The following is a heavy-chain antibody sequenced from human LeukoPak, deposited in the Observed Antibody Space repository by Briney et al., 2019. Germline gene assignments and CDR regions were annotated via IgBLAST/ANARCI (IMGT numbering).Heavy chain of an antibody. Sequence: SETLSLTCTVSGGSISSYYWSWIRQPPGKGLEWIGYIYYSGSTNYNPSLKSRVTISIDTSKNQFSLKLSSVTAADTAVYYCARVGYSYGSAELDYWGQGTLVTVSS. CDR3: ARVGYSYGSAELDY. J-gene: IGHJ4*02. V-gene: IGHV4-59*01. CDR1: GGSISSYY. D-gene: IGHD5-18*01. CDR2: IYYSGST.